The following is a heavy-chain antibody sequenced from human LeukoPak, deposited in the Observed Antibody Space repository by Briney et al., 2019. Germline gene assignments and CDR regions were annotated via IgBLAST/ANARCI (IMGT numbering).Heavy chain of an antibody. CDR3: ASIRYYSKSYNWFDP. J-gene: IGHJ5*02. CDR1: GGSISSYY. D-gene: IGHD3-10*01. CDR2: IYTSGST. V-gene: IGHV4-4*07. Sequence: PSETLSLTCTVSGGSISSYYWSWIRQPAGKGLEWIGRIYTSGSTNYNPSLKSRVTMSVDTSKNQFSLKLSSVTAADTAVYYCASIRYYSKSYNWFDPWGQGTLVTVSS.